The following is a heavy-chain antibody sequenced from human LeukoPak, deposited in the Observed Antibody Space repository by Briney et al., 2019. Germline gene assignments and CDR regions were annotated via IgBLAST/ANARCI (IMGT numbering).Heavy chain of an antibody. CDR3: ARVRRGIVVVVAASVMDV. D-gene: IGHD2-15*01. Sequence: GASVKVSCKASGYTFTSYGINWVRQAPGQGLEWMGWISAYNGNTNYAQKLQGRVTMTTDTSTSTAYMELRSLRSDDTAVYYCARVRRGIVVVVAASVMDVWGQGTTVTVSS. V-gene: IGHV1-18*01. CDR2: ISAYNGNT. CDR1: GYTFTSYG. J-gene: IGHJ6*02.